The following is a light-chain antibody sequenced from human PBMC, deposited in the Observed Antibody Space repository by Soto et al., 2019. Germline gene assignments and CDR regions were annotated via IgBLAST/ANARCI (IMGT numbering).Light chain of an antibody. V-gene: IGLV4-69*01. CDR2: VNNDGSH. CDR3: QTWGTGIRV. J-gene: IGLJ3*02. Sequence: QLVLTQSPSASASLGASVKLTCTLSSGHNIYAIAWHQQQPEKGPRYLMKVNNDGSHFKGDGIPDRFSGSSSGAERYLTISSLQSEDEADYYCQTWGTGIRVFGGGTKLTVL. CDR1: SGHNIYA.